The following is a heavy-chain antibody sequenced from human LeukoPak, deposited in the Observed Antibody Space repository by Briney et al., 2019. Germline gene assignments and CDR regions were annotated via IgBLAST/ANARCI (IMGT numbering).Heavy chain of an antibody. CDR3: ARGPIYASGSYLDY. CDR2: MNPHSGNT. D-gene: IGHD3-10*01. V-gene: IGHV1-8*01. CDR1: GYTFIDFD. Sequence: GASVKVSCKASGYTFIDFDINWVRQAPGQGLEWMGWMNPHSGNTVYTQKIHGRVTMTRDTSISTAYMELSSLRSEDTAVYYCARGPIYASGSYLDYWGQGTLVTVSS. J-gene: IGHJ4*02.